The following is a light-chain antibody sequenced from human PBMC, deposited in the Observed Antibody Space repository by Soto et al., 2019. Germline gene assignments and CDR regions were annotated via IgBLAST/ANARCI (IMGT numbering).Light chain of an antibody. CDR2: AAS. Sequence: DMQMTQSPSSLSASVGDRVTISCRASQSISSYLNWYQQKPGKAPKLLIYAASSLQSGVPSRFSGSGSGTDFTLTISSLQPEDFATYYCQQSYSTPLYTFGQGTKVDIK. CDR3: QQSYSTPLYT. J-gene: IGKJ2*01. V-gene: IGKV1-39*01. CDR1: QSISSY.